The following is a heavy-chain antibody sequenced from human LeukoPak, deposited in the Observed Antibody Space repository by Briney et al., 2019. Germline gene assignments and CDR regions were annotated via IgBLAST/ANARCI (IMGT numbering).Heavy chain of an antibody. CDR1: GDSVSSNSAA. CDR2: TYYRSNWYN. Sequence: SQTLSLTCAISGDSVSSNSAAWNWIRQSPSRGLEWLGRTYYRSNWYNDYAVSVKSRITINPDTSKNQFSLQLNSVTPEDTAVYYCARGKRFGELLLSDFDYWGQGTLVTVSS. D-gene: IGHD3-10*01. V-gene: IGHV6-1*01. CDR3: ARGKRFGELLLSDFDY. J-gene: IGHJ4*02.